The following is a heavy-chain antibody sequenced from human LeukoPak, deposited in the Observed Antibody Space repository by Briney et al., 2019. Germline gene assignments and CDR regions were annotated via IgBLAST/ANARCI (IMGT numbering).Heavy chain of an antibody. J-gene: IGHJ4*02. CDR3: ARGDGYYYDSSGYIY. V-gene: IGHV4-59*01. D-gene: IGHD3-22*01. CDR1: GGSISSYY. Sequence: KASETLSLTCTVPGGSISSYYWSWIRQPPGKGLEWIGYIYYSGSTNYNPSLKSRVTISVGTSKNQFSLKLSSVTAADMAVYYCARGDGYYYDSSGYIYWGQGTLVTVSS. CDR2: IYYSGST.